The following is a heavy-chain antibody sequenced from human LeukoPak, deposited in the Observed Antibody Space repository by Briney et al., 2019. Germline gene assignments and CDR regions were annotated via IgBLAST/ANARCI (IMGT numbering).Heavy chain of an antibody. CDR2: IYYSGST. J-gene: IGHJ3*02. Sequence: SQTLSLTCTVSGGSISSGDYYWSWIRQPPGKGLEWIGYIYYSGSTYYNPSLKSRVTISVDTSKNQFSLKLSSVTGADTAVYYCARGFYYGSGSVSAFDIWGQGTMVTVSS. D-gene: IGHD3-10*01. CDR1: GGSISSGDYY. CDR3: ARGFYYGSGSVSAFDI. V-gene: IGHV4-30-4*01.